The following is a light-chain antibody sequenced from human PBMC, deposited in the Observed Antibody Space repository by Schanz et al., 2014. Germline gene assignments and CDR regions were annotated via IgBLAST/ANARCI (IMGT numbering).Light chain of an antibody. J-gene: IGKJ1*01. V-gene: IGKV3-20*01. CDR1: QTVTSGY. Sequence: EIVLTQSPGTLSLSPGERVTLSCRASQTVTSGYLAWYQQKPGQAPRLLIYGASSRATGIPDRFSGSGSGTDFTLTITRLQFEDSAVYYCQQYNNWPGTFGQGTKVEIK. CDR2: GAS. CDR3: QQYNNWPGT.